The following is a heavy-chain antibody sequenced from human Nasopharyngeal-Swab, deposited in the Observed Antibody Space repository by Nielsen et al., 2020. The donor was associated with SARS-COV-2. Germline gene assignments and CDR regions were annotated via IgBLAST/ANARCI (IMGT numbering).Heavy chain of an antibody. CDR1: GFTLSTCD. CDR2: IWFEGTKK. Sequence: GGSLRLSCAASGFTLSTCDMHWVRQAPGKGLEWVTLIWFEGTKKYYADSVKGRFTISRDTSKNTLFLQIHSLRAEDTAVYYCAKEWAMFTMVRGATEDYWGQGTLVTVSS. J-gene: IGHJ4*02. V-gene: IGHV3-33*06. D-gene: IGHD3-10*01. CDR3: AKEWAMFTMVRGATEDY.